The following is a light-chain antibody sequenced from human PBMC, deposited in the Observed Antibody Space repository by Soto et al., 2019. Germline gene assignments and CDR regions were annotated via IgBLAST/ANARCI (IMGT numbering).Light chain of an antibody. V-gene: IGKV3-15*01. CDR1: QSVSSN. CDR3: QQYNNWPRT. Sequence: EIVMTQSPATLSFSAVERATLSCSASQSVSSNLAWYHQKPGQDPRLLIYGASTRATGIPARFSGSGSGTEFTLNISRLQSEDFAVYSCQQYNNWPRTFRQGTKVDI. J-gene: IGKJ1*01. CDR2: GAS.